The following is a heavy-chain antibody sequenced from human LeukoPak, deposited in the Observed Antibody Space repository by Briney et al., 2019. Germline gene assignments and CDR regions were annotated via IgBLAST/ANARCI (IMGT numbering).Heavy chain of an antibody. D-gene: IGHD3-10*01. CDR3: ASPDYGSGSN. J-gene: IGHJ4*02. Sequence: SSETLSLTCTVSGGSISSGSYYWSWIRQPAGKGLEWIGRIYTSGSTNYNPSLKSRVTISVDTSKNQFSLKLSSVTAADTAVYYCASPDYGSGSNWGQGTLVTVSS. CDR1: GGSISSGSYY. CDR2: IYTSGST. V-gene: IGHV4-61*02.